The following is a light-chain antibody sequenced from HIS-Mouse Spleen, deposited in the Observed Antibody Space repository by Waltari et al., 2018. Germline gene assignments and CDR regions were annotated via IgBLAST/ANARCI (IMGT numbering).Light chain of an antibody. J-gene: IGLJ2*01. CDR2: EGS. Sequence: QSALTQPASVSGSPGQSIPISCTGTSSDVGSYNLVSWYQQPPGKAPKLMIYEGSKRPSGVSNRFAGSKSGNTASLTISGLQAEDEADYYCCSYAGSSTFEVFGGGTKLTVL. CDR3: CSYAGSSTFEV. V-gene: IGLV2-23*03. CDR1: SSDVGSYNL.